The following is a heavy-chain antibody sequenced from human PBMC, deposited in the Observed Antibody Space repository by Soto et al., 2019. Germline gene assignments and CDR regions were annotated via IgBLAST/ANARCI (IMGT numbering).Heavy chain of an antibody. D-gene: IGHD3-22*01. Sequence: GESLKISCRPSGYRFTSYWIAWVRQMPGKGLEWMGIIFPSDSDTRYSPSFQGQVTISADRSTSTVFLQWASLKASDTAVYFCARKDKSGYFNWFDPWGQGTLV. CDR2: IFPSDSDT. J-gene: IGHJ5*02. CDR3: ARKDKSGYFNWFDP. V-gene: IGHV5-51*01. CDR1: GYRFTSYW.